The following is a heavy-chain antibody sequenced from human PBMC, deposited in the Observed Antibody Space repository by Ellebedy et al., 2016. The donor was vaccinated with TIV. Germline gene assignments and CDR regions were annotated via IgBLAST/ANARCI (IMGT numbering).Heavy chain of an antibody. Sequence: GESLKISCAASECTFRSYAMIWVRQAPGKGLEWVSTICGGGDSTKYADSVEGRFTISRDNSKYTLYMQINSLRGDVTDVYFCAKRAVGARGDYRGKDVWGQGTTVTVSS. J-gene: IGHJ6*02. CDR3: AKRAVGARGDYRGKDV. CDR2: ICGGGDST. D-gene: IGHD1-26*01. V-gene: IGHV3-23*01. CDR1: ECTFRSYA.